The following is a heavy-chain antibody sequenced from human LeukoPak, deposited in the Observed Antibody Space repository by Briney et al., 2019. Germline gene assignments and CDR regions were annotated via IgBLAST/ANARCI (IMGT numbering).Heavy chain of an antibody. J-gene: IGHJ4*02. CDR2: ISSSGSTI. Sequence: PGGSLRLSCAASGFTFTDYYMSWIRQAPGKGLERVSYISSSGSTIYYADSVKGRFTISRDNAKNSLYLQMNSLRAEDTAVYYCARSRPGIAAAGRNLLGVWGQGTLVTVSS. D-gene: IGHD6-13*01. CDR1: GFTFTDYY. CDR3: ARSRPGIAAAGRNLLGV. V-gene: IGHV3-11*01.